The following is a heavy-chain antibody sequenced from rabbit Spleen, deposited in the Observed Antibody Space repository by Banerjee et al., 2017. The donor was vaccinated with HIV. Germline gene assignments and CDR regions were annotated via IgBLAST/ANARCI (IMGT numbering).Heavy chain of an antibody. V-gene: IGHV1S45*01. Sequence: LEESGGGLVQPEGSLTLTCTASGFSFSSSYWMCWIRQAPGKGLEWIGCINTGSSGSTYYASWAKGRFTISKTSSTTVTLQMTSLTATATYFCAKENPNTGGYDYDLWGPGTLVTVS. CDR3: AKENPNTGGYDYDL. J-gene: IGHJ6*01. D-gene: IGHD6-1*01. CDR2: INTGSSGST. CDR1: GFSFSSSYW.